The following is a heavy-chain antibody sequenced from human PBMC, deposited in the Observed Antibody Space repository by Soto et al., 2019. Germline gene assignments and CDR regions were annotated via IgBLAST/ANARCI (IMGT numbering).Heavy chain of an antibody. Sequence: EVQLLESGGALVQPGGSLTLSCAASGFTFSSYAMSWVRQAPGKGLEWVAAMSVSGGGTLYAESVRGRFIISRDNSKSSLYPELKRLSAEDTAVYHCSSRIVGASSGNHYFDYWGQGTLVTVSS. CDR1: GFTFSSYA. D-gene: IGHD1-26*01. V-gene: IGHV3-23*01. CDR3: SSRIVGASSGNHYFDY. CDR2: MSVSGGGT. J-gene: IGHJ4*02.